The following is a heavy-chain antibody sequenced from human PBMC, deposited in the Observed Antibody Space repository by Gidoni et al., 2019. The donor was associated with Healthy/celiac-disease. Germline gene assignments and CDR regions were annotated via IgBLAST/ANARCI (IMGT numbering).Heavy chain of an antibody. D-gene: IGHD3-9*01. CDR1: GFTFSSYS. Sequence: EVQLVESGGGLVKPGGSLRLSCAASGFTFSSYSMNWVRQAPGKGLEWVSSISSSSSYIYYADSVKGRFTISRDNAKNSLYLQMNSLRAEDTAVYYCARDPDDTVNFDYWGQGTLVTVSS. J-gene: IGHJ4*02. CDR3: ARDPDDTVNFDY. V-gene: IGHV3-21*01. CDR2: ISSSSSYI.